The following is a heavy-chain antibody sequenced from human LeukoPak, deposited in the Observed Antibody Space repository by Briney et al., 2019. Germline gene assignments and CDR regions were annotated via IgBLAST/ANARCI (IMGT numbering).Heavy chain of an antibody. CDR3: AREPGFYGDYAFDY. CDR1: GFTFSSYA. D-gene: IGHD4-17*01. Sequence: GGSLRLSCAASGFTFSSYAMHWVRQAPGKGLEWVAVISYDGSNKYYADSVKGRFTISRDNSKNTLYLQMNGLRAEDTAVYYCAREPGFYGDYAFDYWGQGTLVTVSS. J-gene: IGHJ4*02. V-gene: IGHV3-30-3*01. CDR2: ISYDGSNK.